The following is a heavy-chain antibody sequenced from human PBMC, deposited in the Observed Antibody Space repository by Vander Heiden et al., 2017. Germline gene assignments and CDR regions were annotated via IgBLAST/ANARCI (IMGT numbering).Heavy chain of an antibody. D-gene: IGHD5-18*01. CDR2: MNPNSGNT. J-gene: IGHJ4*02. CDR3: AKRGYSHGDFDY. Sequence: QVQLVQSGAEVKKPGASVKVSCKASGYIFTSYDISWVRQATGQGLEWMGWMNPNSGNTGYAQKFQGRVTMTSNTSINTAYMELSSLRSEDTAIYYCAKRGYSHGDFDYWGQGTLVSVSS. CDR1: GYIFTSYD. V-gene: IGHV1-8*02.